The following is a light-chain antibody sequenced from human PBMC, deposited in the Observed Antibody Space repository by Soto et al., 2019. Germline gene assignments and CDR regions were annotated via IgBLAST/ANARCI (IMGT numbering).Light chain of an antibody. CDR2: DST. J-gene: IGKJ5*01. Sequence: ESVLTQSPGTLSLSPGQRATLSCRASQSVSSNYLAWYQQKSGKPPRLVIYDSTLRANGVPDRFGGSRSGTEFTLTINSLEPEDFAVYYCQQRNVWPPITFGQGTRLEIK. V-gene: IGKV3D-20*02. CDR3: QQRNVWPPIT. CDR1: QSVSSNY.